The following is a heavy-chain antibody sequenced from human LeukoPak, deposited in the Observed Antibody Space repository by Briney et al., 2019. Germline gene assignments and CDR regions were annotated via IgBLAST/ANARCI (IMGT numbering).Heavy chain of an antibody. CDR3: ARDARVVLDY. Sequence: PGGSLRLSCAASRFTFSSYWMSWVRQAPGKGLEWVANIQQDGSEKYYVDSVKGRFTISREIAKNSLYLQMNSLRAEDTAVYYCARDARVVLDYWGQGTLVTVSS. V-gene: IGHV3-7*01. CDR1: RFTFSSYW. CDR2: IQQDGSEK. J-gene: IGHJ4*02. D-gene: IGHD2-2*01.